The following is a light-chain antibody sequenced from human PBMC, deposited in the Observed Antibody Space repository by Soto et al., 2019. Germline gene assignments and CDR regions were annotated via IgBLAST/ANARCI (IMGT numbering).Light chain of an antibody. CDR2: DIT. V-gene: IGLV2-11*01. CDR3: CSFSGSYHWV. Sequence: QSALTQPRSVSGSPGQSVTISCTGSSNDVGGYNYVSWYQQLPGQAPKLRVYDITNRPSGVPDRFSGSKSGNTASLTNSGLQAEDEADYHYCSFSGSYHWVFGGGTKPTV. J-gene: IGLJ3*02. CDR1: SNDVGGYNY.